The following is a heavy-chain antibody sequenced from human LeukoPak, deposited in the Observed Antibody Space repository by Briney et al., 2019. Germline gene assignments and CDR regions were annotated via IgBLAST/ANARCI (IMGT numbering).Heavy chain of an antibody. D-gene: IGHD6-19*01. J-gene: IGHJ4*02. Sequence: ASVRVSCKAAGHSVTSYGISRVRQAPGQWLEWMGWSSAYNGNTNYAQKLQGRVTMTTDTSTSTAYMELRSLRSEDTAVYYCARASRGGWYYFDYWGQGTLVTVSS. CDR3: ARASRGGWYYFDY. CDR1: GHSVTSYG. V-gene: IGHV1-18*01. CDR2: SSAYNGNT.